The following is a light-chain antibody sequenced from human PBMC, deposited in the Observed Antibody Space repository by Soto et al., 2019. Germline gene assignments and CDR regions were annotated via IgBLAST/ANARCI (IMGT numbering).Light chain of an antibody. V-gene: IGLV2-14*01. J-gene: IGLJ1*01. CDR2: HVS. Sequence: SALTQPASVSGSPGQSITIPCTGTSIDVGGYDYVSWYQQHPGKAPKLMIYHVSNRPSGVSYRFSGSKSGNTASLTISGLQAEDEAEYYCTSYTTSSTYVFGTGTKVTVL. CDR3: TSYTTSSTYV. CDR1: SIDVGGYDY.